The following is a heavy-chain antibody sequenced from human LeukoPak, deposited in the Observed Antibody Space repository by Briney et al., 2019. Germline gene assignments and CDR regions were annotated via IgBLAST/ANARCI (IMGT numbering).Heavy chain of an antibody. CDR3: ARHGGTRVTLVEVYYFDY. J-gene: IGHJ4*02. Sequence: PSETLSLTCTVSGGSISSSSYYWGWIRQPPEKGLEWIGSIYYTGGTNYSPSLKSRVTMSVDTFNNQFSLKLSSVTAADTAVYYCARHGGTRVTLVEVYYFDYWGQGTLDTASS. CDR1: GGSISSSSYY. D-gene: IGHD4-11*01. CDR2: IYYTGGT. V-gene: IGHV4-39*01.